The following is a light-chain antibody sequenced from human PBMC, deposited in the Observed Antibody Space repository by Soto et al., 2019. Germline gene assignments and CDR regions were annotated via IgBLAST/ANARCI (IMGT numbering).Light chain of an antibody. CDR1: LSVTSSY. J-gene: IGKJ1*01. V-gene: IGKV3-15*01. Sequence: EIVLTQSPGTLSLSPGERATLSCRASLSVTSSYLAWYQQKPGQAPRLLIYSASARATGFPARFSGSGSGTEFTLTISGLQSEDFAVYYCQQYSNWPPWTFGPGTKVDIK. CDR3: QQYSNWPPWT. CDR2: SAS.